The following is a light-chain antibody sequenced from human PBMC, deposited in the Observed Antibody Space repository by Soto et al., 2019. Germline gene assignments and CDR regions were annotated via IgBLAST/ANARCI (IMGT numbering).Light chain of an antibody. V-gene: IGKV3-15*01. CDR3: QPYNNWPLT. CDR2: DTS. Sequence: EFVMRQSRATLSVCPGEGATLSFRASQGIGDTLAWYQHKPGQTPRLLIYDTSTRATGVPTRFSGSRSGAEFTLTINSLQSEDFAVYYCQPYNNWPLTFGGGTKVDIK. J-gene: IGKJ4*01. CDR1: QGIGDT.